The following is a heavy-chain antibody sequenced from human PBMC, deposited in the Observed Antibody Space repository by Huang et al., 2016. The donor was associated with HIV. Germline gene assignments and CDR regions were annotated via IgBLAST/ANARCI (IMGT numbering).Heavy chain of an antibody. CDR3: ARGPDYYDSSGREAFDI. J-gene: IGHJ3*02. V-gene: IGHV4-34*01. D-gene: IGHD3-22*01. CDR2: INHSGST. CDR1: GGSSSGYY. Sequence: QVQLQQWGAGLLKPSETLSLTCAVYGGSSSGYYWSWIRQPPGKGLEWIGEINHSGSTNYNPSLKSRVTISVDTSKTQFSLKLNSVTAADTAVYYCARGPDYYDSSGREAFDIWGQGTMVTVSS.